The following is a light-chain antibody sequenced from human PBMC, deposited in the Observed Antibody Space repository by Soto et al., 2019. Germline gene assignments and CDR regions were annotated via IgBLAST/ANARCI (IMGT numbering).Light chain of an antibody. Sequence: DIQMTQFPSSVSASVGDRVTITCRASQDISSCLAWYQQKPGKAPNLLIYAASSLQSGVPPRFSGSGSGTDFTLTISSLQPEYFATYYCQHANTFPYTFGQGTKLEIK. J-gene: IGKJ2*01. CDR2: AAS. CDR1: QDISSC. CDR3: QHANTFPYT. V-gene: IGKV1D-12*01.